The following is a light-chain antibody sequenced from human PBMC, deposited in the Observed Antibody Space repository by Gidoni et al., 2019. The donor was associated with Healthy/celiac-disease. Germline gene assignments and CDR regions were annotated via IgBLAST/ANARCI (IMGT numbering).Light chain of an antibody. J-gene: IGKJ1*01. CDR1: QSVSSSY. CDR3: QQYGSSYPWT. Sequence: IVFTQSPRTLSLSPGERATLSCRASQSVSSSYLSWYQQKPGKAPRLLIYGASSRDTGIPDRYSGSGCGTEYTITISRMEHEDFAVYYCQQYGSSYPWTFGQGTKVEIK. V-gene: IGKV3-20*01. CDR2: GAS.